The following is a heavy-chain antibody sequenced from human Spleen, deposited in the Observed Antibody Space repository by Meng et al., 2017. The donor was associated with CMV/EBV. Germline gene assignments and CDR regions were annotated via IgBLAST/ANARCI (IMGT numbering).Heavy chain of an antibody. CDR3: ARDTTLLRFLEWSSIGMDV. CDR2: IYYSGST. V-gene: IGHV4-39*07. D-gene: IGHD3-3*01. CDR1: GGSISSSSYY. J-gene: IGHJ6*02. Sequence: GSLRLSCTVSGGSISSSSYYWGWIRQPPGKGLEWIGSIYYSGSTYYNPSLKSRVTISVDTSKNQFSLKLSSVTAADTAVYYCARDTTLLRFLEWSSIGMDVWGQGTTVTV.